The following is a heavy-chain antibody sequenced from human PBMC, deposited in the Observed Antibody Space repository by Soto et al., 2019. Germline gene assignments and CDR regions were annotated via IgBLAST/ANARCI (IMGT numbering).Heavy chain of an antibody. D-gene: IGHD1-26*01. Sequence: QVQLQESGPGLVKPSDTLSLTCAVSGYSISSSNWWGWIRQPPGKGLEWIGYIYYSGTTYYNPSLNNRVTMSVDTSTNQFSLKLTSVTAVDTAVYYCARREIQGPIDYWGQGTLVTVSS. CDR3: ARREIQGPIDY. V-gene: IGHV4-28*01. CDR1: GYSISSSNW. CDR2: IYYSGTT. J-gene: IGHJ4*02.